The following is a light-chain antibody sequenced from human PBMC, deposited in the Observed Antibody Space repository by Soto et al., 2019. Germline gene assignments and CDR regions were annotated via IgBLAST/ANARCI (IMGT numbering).Light chain of an antibody. Sequence: QSVLTQPPSVSGAPGQRVTISCTGSSSNIGAGYDVHWYQQLPGTAPKLLIYGNSNRPSGVPDRFSGSKSGTSASLAITGLQAGDEADYYCRSYDSSLSGVVFGGGTKLTVL. CDR1: SSNIGAGYD. CDR3: RSYDSSLSGVV. CDR2: GNS. J-gene: IGLJ2*01. V-gene: IGLV1-40*01.